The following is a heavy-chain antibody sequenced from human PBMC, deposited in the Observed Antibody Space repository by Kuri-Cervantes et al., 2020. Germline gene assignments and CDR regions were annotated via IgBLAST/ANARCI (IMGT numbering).Heavy chain of an antibody. Sequence: GESLKISCAASGFTLSSYSMNWVRQAPGKGLEWVSSISSSSSYIYYADSVKGRFTISRDNAKNSLYLQMNSLRAEDTAVYYCARGIYGSGSYWGQGTLVTVSS. CDR1: GFTLSSYS. V-gene: IGHV3-21*01. CDR2: ISSSSSYI. J-gene: IGHJ4*02. D-gene: IGHD3-10*01. CDR3: ARGIYGSGSY.